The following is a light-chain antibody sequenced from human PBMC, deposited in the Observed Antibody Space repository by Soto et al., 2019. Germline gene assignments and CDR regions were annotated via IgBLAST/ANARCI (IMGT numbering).Light chain of an antibody. CDR2: AAS. CDR1: QSVGSS. CDR3: QQGSTWPWT. Sequence: EIVLTQSPATLSLSPGERATLSCRASQSVGSSLAWYQLKLGQAPRLLIYAASDRATGIPGRFSGSGPGTDFTLIISSLEPEDFAFYYCQQGSTWPWTFGQGTKVEMK. J-gene: IGKJ1*01. V-gene: IGKV3-11*01.